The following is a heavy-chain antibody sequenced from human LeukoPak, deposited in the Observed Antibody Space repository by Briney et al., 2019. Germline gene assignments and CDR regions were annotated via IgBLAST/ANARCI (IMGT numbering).Heavy chain of an antibody. J-gene: IGHJ5*02. CDR2: IYYSGST. CDR1: GGSISSYY. V-gene: IGHV4-59*08. D-gene: IGHD2-2*01. Sequence: SETLSLTCTVSGGSISSYYWSWIRQPPGKGLEWIGYIYYSGSTNYNPSLKSRVTISVDTSKNQFSLKLGSVTAADTAVYYCARHQGYCSSTSCHNWFDPWGQGTLVTVSS. CDR3: ARHQGYCSSTSCHNWFDP.